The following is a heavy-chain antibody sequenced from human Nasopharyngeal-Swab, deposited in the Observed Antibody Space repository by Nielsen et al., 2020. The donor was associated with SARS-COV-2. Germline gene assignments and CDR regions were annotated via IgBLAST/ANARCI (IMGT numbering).Heavy chain of an antibody. J-gene: IGHJ6*02. CDR3: ARTLLGWWEWLSLAIYYGMDV. D-gene: IGHD3-3*01. CDR1: GGTFSSYA. CDR2: IIPIFGTA. Sequence: SVKVSCKASGGTFSSYAISWVRQAPGQGLEWMGGIIPIFGTANYAQKFQGRVTITADESTSTAYMELSSLRSEDTAVYYCARTLLGWWEWLSLAIYYGMDVWGQGTTVTVSS. V-gene: IGHV1-69*13.